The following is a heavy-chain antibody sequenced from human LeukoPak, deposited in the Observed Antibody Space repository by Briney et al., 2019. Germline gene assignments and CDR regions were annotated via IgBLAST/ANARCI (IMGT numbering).Heavy chain of an antibody. V-gene: IGHV4-59*08. CDR2: IYYSGST. CDR3: ARTFDYSNYVRDAFDI. Sequence: SETLSLTCTVSGGPISSYYWSWIRRPPGKGLEWIGYIYYSGSTNYNPSLKSRVTISVDTSKNQFSLKLSSVTAADTAVYYCARTFDYSNYVRDAFDIWGQGTMVTVSS. J-gene: IGHJ3*02. D-gene: IGHD4-11*01. CDR1: GGPISSYY.